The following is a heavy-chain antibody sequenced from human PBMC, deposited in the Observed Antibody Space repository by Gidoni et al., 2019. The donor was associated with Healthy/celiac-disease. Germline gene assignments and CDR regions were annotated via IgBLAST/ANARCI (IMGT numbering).Heavy chain of an antibody. Sequence: EVQLVESGGGLVQPGWSLRLSCAASGFTFSSYWMSWVRQAPGKGLEWVANIKQDGSEKYYVDSVKGRFTISRDNAKNSLYLQMNSLRAEDTAVYYCAREGYYDILTGLDAFDIWGQGTMVTVSS. CDR1: GFTFSSYW. CDR2: IKQDGSEK. D-gene: IGHD3-9*01. CDR3: AREGYYDILTGLDAFDI. J-gene: IGHJ3*02. V-gene: IGHV3-7*03.